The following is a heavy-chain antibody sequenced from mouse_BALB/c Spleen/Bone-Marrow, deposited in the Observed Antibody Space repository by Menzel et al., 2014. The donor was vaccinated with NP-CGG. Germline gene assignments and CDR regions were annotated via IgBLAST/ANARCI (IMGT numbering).Heavy chain of an antibody. CDR1: GYTFTSYW. CDR2: IYPSDSYT. Sequence: VKLMESGAELVRPGASVKLSCKASGYTFTSYWINWVKQRPGQGLEWIGNIYPSDSYTNYNQKFKDKATLTVDKSSSTTYMQLSSTTSEDSAVYYCTRKYGPLYYFDYWGQGTTLTVSS. V-gene: IGHV1-69*02. J-gene: IGHJ2*01. D-gene: IGHD2-10*02. CDR3: TRKYGPLYYFDY.